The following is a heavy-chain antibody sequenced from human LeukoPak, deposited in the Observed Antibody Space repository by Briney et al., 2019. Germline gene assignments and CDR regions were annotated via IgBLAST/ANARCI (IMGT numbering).Heavy chain of an antibody. D-gene: IGHD5-18*01. Sequence: SETLSLTCTVSGGSISSSSYYWGWIRQPPGKGLEWIGSIYYSGSTYYNPSLKSRVTISVDTSKDQFSLKLSSVTAADTAAYYCAVDIPTAFDYWGQGTLVTVSS. CDR2: IYYSGST. J-gene: IGHJ4*02. V-gene: IGHV4-39*01. CDR1: GGSISSSSYY. CDR3: AVDIPTAFDY.